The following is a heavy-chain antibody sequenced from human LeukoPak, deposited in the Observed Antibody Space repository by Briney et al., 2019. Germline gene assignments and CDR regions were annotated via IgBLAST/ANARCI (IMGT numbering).Heavy chain of an antibody. V-gene: IGHV4-4*09. J-gene: IGHJ4*02. CDR3: AGLEPRIAAAVDY. D-gene: IGHD6-13*01. CDR1: GGSISSYY. CDR2: IYTSGST. Sequence: SETLSLTCTVSGGSISSYYWSWIRQPPGKGLEWIGYIYTSGSTNYNPSLKSRVTISVDTSKNQFSLKLSSVTAADTAVYYCAGLEPRIAAAVDYWGQGTLVTVSS.